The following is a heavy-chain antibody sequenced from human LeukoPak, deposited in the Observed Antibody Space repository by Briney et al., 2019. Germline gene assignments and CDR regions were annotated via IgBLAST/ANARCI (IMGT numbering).Heavy chain of an antibody. CDR3: ARDHSYYFGSQTSTLDV. Sequence: SETLSLTCTITGASIGTGGSYWTWIRQPPGEGLEWIGYIYYTGSVDYNASLKSHLTISLDTSKNQFSLKLNSVTAADTAAYYCARDHSYYFGSQTSTLDVWGQGTAVTVSS. V-gene: IGHV4-31*01. D-gene: IGHD3-10*01. CDR1: GASIGTGGSY. CDR2: IYYTGSV. J-gene: IGHJ6*02.